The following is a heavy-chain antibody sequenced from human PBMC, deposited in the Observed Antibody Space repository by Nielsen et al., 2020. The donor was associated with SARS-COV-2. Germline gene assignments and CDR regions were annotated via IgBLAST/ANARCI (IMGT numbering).Heavy chain of an antibody. CDR2: IKPDGSEK. CDR1: GFTFSSLW. Sequence: GGSLRLSCAASGFTFSSLWMSWVRQVPGKGLEWVADIKPDGSEKFYVDSVKGRFTISRDNAKNSLYLQMNSLRVEDTAVYYCARDWSRAFDVWGQGTMVTVSS. CDR3: ARDWSRAFDV. V-gene: IGHV3-7*01. J-gene: IGHJ3*01.